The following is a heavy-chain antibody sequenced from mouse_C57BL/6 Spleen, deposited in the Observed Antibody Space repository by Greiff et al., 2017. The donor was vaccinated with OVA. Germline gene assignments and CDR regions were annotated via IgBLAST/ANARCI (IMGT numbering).Heavy chain of an antibody. CDR2: IHPNSGST. V-gene: IGHV1-64*01. Sequence: QFQLQQPGAALVKPGASVKLSCKASGYTFTSYWMHWVKPRPGQGLEWIGMIHPNSGSTNYNEKFKSKATLTVDKSSSTAYMQLSSLTSEDSAVYYCARDYYGSSYAMDYWGQGTSVTVSS. D-gene: IGHD1-1*01. CDR3: ARDYYGSSYAMDY. J-gene: IGHJ4*01. CDR1: GYTFTSYW.